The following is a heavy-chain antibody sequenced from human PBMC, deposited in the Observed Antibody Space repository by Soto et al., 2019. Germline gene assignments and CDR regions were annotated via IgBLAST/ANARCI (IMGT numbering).Heavy chain of an antibody. Sequence: GASVKVSCKASGYTFTGYHMHWVRQAPGQGLEWMGWINPNSGGTNYAQKFQGWVTMTRDTSISTAYMELSRLRSDDTAVYYCARFSAGYSSGWSWNYYYGMDVWGQGTTVTVSS. CDR1: GYTFTGYH. V-gene: IGHV1-2*04. J-gene: IGHJ6*02. CDR3: ARFSAGYSSGWSWNYYYGMDV. CDR2: INPNSGGT. D-gene: IGHD6-19*01.